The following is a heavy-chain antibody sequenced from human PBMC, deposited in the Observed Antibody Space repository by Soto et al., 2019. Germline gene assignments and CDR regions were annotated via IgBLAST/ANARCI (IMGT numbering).Heavy chain of an antibody. V-gene: IGHV1-69*01. J-gene: IGHJ6*02. D-gene: IGHD2-2*01. CDR3: ARVGRFYCSSTSCSPYCYYGMDV. CDR1: GGTFSSYA. CDR2: IIPIFGTA. Sequence: QVQLVQSGAEVKKPGSSVKVSCKASGGTFSSYAISWVRQAPGQGLEWMGGIIPIFGTANYAQKFQGRVTITADESTSTAYMELSSLRSEDTAVYYCARVGRFYCSSTSCSPYCYYGMDVWGQGTTVTVSS.